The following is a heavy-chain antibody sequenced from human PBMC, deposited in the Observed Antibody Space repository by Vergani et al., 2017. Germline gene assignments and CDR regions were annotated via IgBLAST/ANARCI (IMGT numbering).Heavy chain of an antibody. CDR2: IHHSGTG. CDR3: ARDGCRGVSSHGNWFDP. Sequence: QVQLQESGPGLVKPSQTLSLTCTVSGDSINNGDYYWSWIRQPPGKALEWIGYIHHSGTGYSKTSLKSRLSMSVDSSKNQISLNLKSVTAADTAVYYCARDGCRGVSSHGNWFDPGGQGTWVMASS. D-gene: IGHD2-8*02. J-gene: IGHJ5*02. CDR1: GDSINNGDYY. V-gene: IGHV4-30-4*08.